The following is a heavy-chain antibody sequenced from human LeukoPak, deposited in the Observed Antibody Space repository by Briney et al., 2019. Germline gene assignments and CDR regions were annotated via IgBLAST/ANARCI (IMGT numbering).Heavy chain of an antibody. Sequence: PGGTLRLSCAASGFTFSDFAMSWVRQAPGKGLEWVSGISGSGGNTYYADSVKGRFTISRDNSKNTLYLQMNSLRAEDTAVYYCARDAPDDHIVVVTAIIREDAFDIWGQGTMVTVSS. D-gene: IGHD2-21*02. CDR2: ISGSGGNT. CDR1: GFTFSDFA. J-gene: IGHJ3*02. V-gene: IGHV3-23*01. CDR3: ARDAPDDHIVVVTAIIREDAFDI.